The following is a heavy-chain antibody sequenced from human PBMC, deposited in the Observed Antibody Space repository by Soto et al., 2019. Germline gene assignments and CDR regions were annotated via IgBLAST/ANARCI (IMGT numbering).Heavy chain of an antibody. Sequence: GXSVKVSCKASGYTFTSYAMHWVRQAPGQRLEWMGWINAGNGNTKYSQKFQGRVTITRDTSASTAYMELSSLRSEDTAVYYCARNRVVVPAAYDYWGQGTLVTVSS. J-gene: IGHJ4*02. CDR1: GYTFTSYA. CDR3: ARNRVVVPAAYDY. D-gene: IGHD2-2*01. V-gene: IGHV1-3*01. CDR2: INAGNGNT.